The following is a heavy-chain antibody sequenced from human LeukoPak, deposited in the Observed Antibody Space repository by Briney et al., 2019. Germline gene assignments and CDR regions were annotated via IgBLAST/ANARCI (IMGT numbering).Heavy chain of an antibody. D-gene: IGHD6-13*01. V-gene: IGHV1-18*01. CDR3: ARPYSSSWYSPGGY. J-gene: IGHJ4*02. Sequence: ASVKVSCKASGYTFTSYGISWVRQAPGQGLEWMGWISAYNGNTNYAQKLQGRVTMTRDMSTSTVYMELSSLRSEDTAVYYCARPYSSSWYSPGGYWGQGTLVTVSS. CDR1: GYTFTSYG. CDR2: ISAYNGNT.